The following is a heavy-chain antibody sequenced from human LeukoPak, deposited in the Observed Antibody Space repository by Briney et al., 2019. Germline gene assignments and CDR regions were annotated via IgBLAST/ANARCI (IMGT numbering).Heavy chain of an antibody. CDR3: AKGPVVVPAAIYYYYMDV. Sequence: GGSLRLSCAASGFTFSSYGMHWVRQAPGKGLEWVAFIRYDGSNKYYADSVKGRFTISRDNSKNTLYLQMISLRAEDTAVYYCAKGPVVVPAAIYYYYMDVWGKGTTVTVSS. V-gene: IGHV3-30*02. CDR2: IRYDGSNK. D-gene: IGHD2-2*01. J-gene: IGHJ6*03. CDR1: GFTFSSYG.